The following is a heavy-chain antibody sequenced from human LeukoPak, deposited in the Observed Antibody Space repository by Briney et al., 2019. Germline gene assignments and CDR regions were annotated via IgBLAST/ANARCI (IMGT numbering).Heavy chain of an antibody. CDR3: ARGVVGAFSAYYFDY. J-gene: IGHJ4*02. CDR1: GFTFSSYW. D-gene: IGHD1-26*01. Sequence: GGSLRLSCAASGFTFSSYWMSWVRQAPGKGLEGVANIKQDGSEKYYVDSVKGRFTISRDNAKNSPYLQMNSLRAEDTAVYYCARGVVGAFSAYYFDYWGQGTLVTVSS. V-gene: IGHV3-7*01. CDR2: IKQDGSEK.